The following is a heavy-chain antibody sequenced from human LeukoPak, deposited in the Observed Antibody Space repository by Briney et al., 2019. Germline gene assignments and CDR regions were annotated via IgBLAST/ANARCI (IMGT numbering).Heavy chain of an antibody. V-gene: IGHV1-69*04. D-gene: IGHD3-22*01. CDR2: IIPIFGIA. CDR1: GGTFSSYA. Sequence: SVKVSCKASGGTFSSYAISWVRQAPGQGLEWMGRIIPIFGIANYAQKFQGRVTITADKSTSTAYMELGSLRSEDTAVYYCARDQMAYDSSGYYSPPFDYWGQGTLVTVSS. J-gene: IGHJ4*02. CDR3: ARDQMAYDSSGYYSPPFDY.